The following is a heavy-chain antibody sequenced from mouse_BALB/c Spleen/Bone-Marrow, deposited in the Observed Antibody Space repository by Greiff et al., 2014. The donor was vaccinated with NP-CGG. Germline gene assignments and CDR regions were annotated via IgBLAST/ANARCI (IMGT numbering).Heavy chain of an antibody. CDR1: GYTFSRYW. CDR2: ILPGNGDT. Sequence: QVQLKQSGAELMKPGASVKISCKATGYTFSRYWIEWVKQRPGHGLEWIGEILPGNGDTNYNENFEGKATFTADTSSNTAYMQLSSLTSEDSAVYYCVRFHYYFDYWGQGTTLTVSS. J-gene: IGHJ2*01. CDR3: VRFHYYFDY. V-gene: IGHV1-9*01.